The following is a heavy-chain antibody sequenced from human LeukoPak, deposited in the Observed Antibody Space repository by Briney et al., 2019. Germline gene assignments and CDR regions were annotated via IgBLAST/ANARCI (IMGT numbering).Heavy chain of an antibody. V-gene: IGHV3-9*01. CDR3: ARDRGPYGSGSDWFDP. CDR2: ISWNSGSI. Sequence: GGSLRLSCAASGFTFDDYAMHWVRQAPGKGLEWVSGISWNSGSIGYADSVKGRFTISRDNAKNSLYLQMNSLRAEDTAVYYCARDRGPYGSGSDWFDPWGQGTLVTVSS. J-gene: IGHJ5*02. D-gene: IGHD3-10*01. CDR1: GFTFDDYA.